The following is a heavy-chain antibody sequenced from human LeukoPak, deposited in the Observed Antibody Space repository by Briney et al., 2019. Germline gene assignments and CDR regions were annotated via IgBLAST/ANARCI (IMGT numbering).Heavy chain of an antibody. CDR3: ARRYYDILTGYYNSIDY. Sequence: ASVKVSCRASGYTFTSYGISWVRQAPGQGLEWMGWIGAYNGNTNYAQKLQGRVTMTTDTSTSTAYMELRSLRSDDTAVYYCARRYYDILTGYYNSIDYWGQGTLVTVSS. CDR2: IGAYNGNT. V-gene: IGHV1-18*01. CDR1: GYTFTSYG. J-gene: IGHJ4*02. D-gene: IGHD3-9*01.